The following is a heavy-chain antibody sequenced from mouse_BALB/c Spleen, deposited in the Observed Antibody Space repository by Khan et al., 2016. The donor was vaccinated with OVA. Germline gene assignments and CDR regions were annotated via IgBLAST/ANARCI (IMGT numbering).Heavy chain of an antibody. CDR2: ITYSGST. J-gene: IGHJ2*01. Sequence: EVQLQESGPGLVKPSQSLSLTCTVTGYSITSGYGWNWIRQFPGNKLEWMGYITYSGSTNYNPSLKSRTSITRDTSKNQFFLQLNSVTTEDTATYYCARTARIKYWGQGTTLTVSS. CDR1: GYSITSGYG. D-gene: IGHD1-2*01. CDR3: ARTARIKY. V-gene: IGHV3-1*02.